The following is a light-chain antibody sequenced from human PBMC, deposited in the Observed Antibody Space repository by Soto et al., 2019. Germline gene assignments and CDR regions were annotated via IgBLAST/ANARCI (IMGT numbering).Light chain of an antibody. Sequence: VRTQSPAILSLSPGDTATLSCRATQSVDSNLAWYQQKPGQAPRLLISGASTRASAIPARFSGSGSGTEYALTISSLQSEDFAVYYCQQYNNWPRTFGQGTNVDIK. CDR1: QSVDSN. CDR3: QQYNNWPRT. CDR2: GAS. V-gene: IGKV3-15*01. J-gene: IGKJ1*01.